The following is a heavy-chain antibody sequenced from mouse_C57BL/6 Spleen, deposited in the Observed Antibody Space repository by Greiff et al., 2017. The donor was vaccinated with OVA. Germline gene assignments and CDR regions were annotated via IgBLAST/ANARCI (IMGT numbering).Heavy chain of an antibody. J-gene: IGHJ2*01. CDR1: GFTFSSYT. CDR3: ARPLYDGYYYFDY. D-gene: IGHD2-3*01. Sequence: DVMLVESGGGLVKPGGSLKLSCAASGFTFSSYTMSWVRQTPEKRLEWVATISGGGGNTYYPDSVKGRFTISRDNAKNTLYLQMSSLRSEDTALYYCARPLYDGYYYFDYWGQGTTLTVSS. V-gene: IGHV5-9*01. CDR2: ISGGGGNT.